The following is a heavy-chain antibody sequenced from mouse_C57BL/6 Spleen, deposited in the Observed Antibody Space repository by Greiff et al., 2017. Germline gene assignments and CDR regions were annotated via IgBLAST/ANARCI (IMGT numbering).Heavy chain of an antibody. CDR1: GYTFTSYW. CDR3: AREGYSYAMDY. Sequence: VQLQQSGAELVKPAASVKMSCKASGYTFTSYWITWVKQRPGQGLEWIGDIYPGSGSTNYNEKFKSKATLTVDTSSSTAYMQLSSLTSEDSAVYYCAREGYSYAMDYWGQGTSVTVSS. J-gene: IGHJ4*01. V-gene: IGHV1-55*01. CDR2: IYPGSGST. D-gene: IGHD2-3*01.